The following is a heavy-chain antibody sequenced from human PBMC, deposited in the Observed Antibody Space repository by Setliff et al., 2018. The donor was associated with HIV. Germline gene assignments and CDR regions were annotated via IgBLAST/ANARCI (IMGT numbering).Heavy chain of an antibody. Sequence: SLRLSCAASGFTFISYAMSWVRQAPGKGLEWVSGISGGGVNTYYVDSVKGRFTISRDTSKNTLYLQMNSLKTEDTAVYYCTTDASAWGMWYFDYWGQGTLVTVSS. D-gene: IGHD2-8*01. CDR1: GFTFISYA. J-gene: IGHJ4*02. CDR3: TTDASAWGMWYFDY. V-gene: IGHV3-23*01. CDR2: ISGGGVNT.